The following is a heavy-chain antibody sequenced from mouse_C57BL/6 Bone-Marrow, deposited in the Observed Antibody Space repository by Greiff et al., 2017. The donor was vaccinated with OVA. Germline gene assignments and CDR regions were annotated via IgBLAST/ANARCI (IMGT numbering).Heavy chain of an antibody. CDR1: GFTFSDYG. Sequence: DVKLVESGGGLVKPGGSLKLSCAASGFTFSDYGMHWVRQAPEKGLEWVAYISSGSSTIYYADTVKGRFTISRDNAKNTLFLQMTSLRSEDTAMYYCARGWDYDRWYFDVWGTGTTVTVSS. V-gene: IGHV5-17*01. CDR2: ISSGSSTI. J-gene: IGHJ1*03. CDR3: ARGWDYDRWYFDV. D-gene: IGHD2-4*01.